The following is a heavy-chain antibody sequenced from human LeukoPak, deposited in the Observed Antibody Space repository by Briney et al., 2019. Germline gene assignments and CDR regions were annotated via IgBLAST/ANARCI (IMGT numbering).Heavy chain of an antibody. Sequence: QTGGSLRLSCAASGFSFSTYAMYWVRQAPGKGLEWISYISLSSKTIHYADSVKGRFTISRDNAKNSLYLQMNSLRAEDTAVYYCARDLLRPASVAGPYWGQGTLVTVSS. D-gene: IGHD4-23*01. CDR3: ARDLLRPASVAGPY. J-gene: IGHJ4*02. CDR1: GFSFSTYA. CDR2: ISLSSKTI. V-gene: IGHV3-48*01.